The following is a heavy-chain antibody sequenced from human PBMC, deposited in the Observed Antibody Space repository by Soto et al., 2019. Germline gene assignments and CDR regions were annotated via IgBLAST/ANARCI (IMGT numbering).Heavy chain of an antibody. V-gene: IGHV4-59*08. J-gene: IGHJ4*02. CDR1: GGSIRDYY. CDR3: ARHVGYYYDSSGSYFDY. Sequence: ASETLSLTCTVSGGSIRDYYWGWIRQSPGKGLDWIEYIYYTGTTKYNPSLKSRVTISVDSSKNQFSLKLSSVTAADTAVYYCARHVGYYYDSSGSYFDYWGQGTLVTVSS. D-gene: IGHD3-22*01. CDR2: IYYTGTT.